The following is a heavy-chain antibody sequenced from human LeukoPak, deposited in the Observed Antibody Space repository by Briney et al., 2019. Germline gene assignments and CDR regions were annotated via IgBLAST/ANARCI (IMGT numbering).Heavy chain of an antibody. J-gene: IGHJ4*02. Sequence: GGSLRLSCAASGFTFSTYSMNWVRQAPGKGLEWVSYISSSGSTIYYADSVKGRFTISRDNAKNSLYLQMNSLRAEDTAVYYCASTPVVPDIGGWGQGTLVTVSS. V-gene: IGHV3-48*04. CDR3: ASTPVVPDIGG. CDR1: GFTFSTYS. CDR2: ISSSGSTI. D-gene: IGHD2-15*01.